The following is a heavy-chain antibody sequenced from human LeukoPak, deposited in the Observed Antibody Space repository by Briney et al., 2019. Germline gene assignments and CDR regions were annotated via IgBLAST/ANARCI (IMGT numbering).Heavy chain of an antibody. J-gene: IGHJ6*02. CDR1: GGTFSSYA. Sequence: SEKVSCKASGGTFSSYAISWVRQAPGQGLEWMGGIIPIFGTANYAQKFQGRVTITADESTSTAYMELSSLRSEDTAVYYCARDGGSYFNFYYGMDVWGQGTTVTVSS. D-gene: IGHD1-26*01. CDR2: IIPIFGTA. CDR3: ARDGGSYFNFYYGMDV. V-gene: IGHV1-69*13.